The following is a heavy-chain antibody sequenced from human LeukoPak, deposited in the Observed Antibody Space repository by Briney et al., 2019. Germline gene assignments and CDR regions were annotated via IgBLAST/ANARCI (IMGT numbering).Heavy chain of an antibody. CDR3: AREWHGSGSYYKGDFDY. V-gene: IGHV1-2*02. CDR1: GYTFTGYY. CDR2: INPNSGGT. D-gene: IGHD3-10*01. Sequence: ASVKVSCKASGYTFTGYYMHWVRQAPGQGLEWMGWINPNSGGTNYAQKFQGRVTMTRDTSISTAYMELSRLRSDDTAVYYCAREWHGSGSYYKGDFDYWGQGTLVTVSS. J-gene: IGHJ4*02.